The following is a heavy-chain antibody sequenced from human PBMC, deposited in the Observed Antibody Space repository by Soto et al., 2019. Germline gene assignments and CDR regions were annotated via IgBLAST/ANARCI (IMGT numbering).Heavy chain of an antibody. CDR3: ARGADYDSSGIRLNWFDP. CDR2: INAGNGNT. D-gene: IGHD3-22*01. V-gene: IGHV1-3*01. Sequence: ASVKVSCKASGYTFSSYAIHWVRQAPGQGLEWMGWINAGNGNTKYSQKFQGRVTITRDTSASTAYMELNSLRSEDTAVYYCARGADYDSSGIRLNWFDPWGQGTLVTVSS. J-gene: IGHJ5*02. CDR1: GYTFSSYA.